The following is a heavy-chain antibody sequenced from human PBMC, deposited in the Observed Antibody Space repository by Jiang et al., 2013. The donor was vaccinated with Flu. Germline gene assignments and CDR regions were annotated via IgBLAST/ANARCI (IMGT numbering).Heavy chain of an antibody. J-gene: IGHJ3*02. V-gene: IGHV6-1*01. CDR2: TFYRSKWYN. D-gene: IGHD6-13*01. Sequence: TSQTLSLTCAISGDSVSSNSAAWNWIRQSPSRGFEWLGRTFYRSKWYNDYALSVKSRITINPDTSRHQFSLHLNSVTPEDTAVYFCARSDIAAAGLDAFDIWGQGTMVTVSS. CDR1: GDSVSSNSAA. CDR3: ARSDIAAAGLDAFDI.